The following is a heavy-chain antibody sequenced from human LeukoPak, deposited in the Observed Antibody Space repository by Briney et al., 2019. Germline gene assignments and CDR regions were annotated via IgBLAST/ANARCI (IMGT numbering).Heavy chain of an antibody. CDR1: GYTFTSYG. Sequence: ASVEVSCKTSGYTFTSYGINWVRQAPGQGLEWMGIINPSGGSTSYAQKFQGRVTMTRDTSTSTVYMELSSLRSEDTAVYYCARDEGDGDYYPDYWGQGTLVTVSS. J-gene: IGHJ4*02. CDR3: ARDEGDGDYYPDY. D-gene: IGHD4-17*01. V-gene: IGHV1-46*01. CDR2: INPSGGST.